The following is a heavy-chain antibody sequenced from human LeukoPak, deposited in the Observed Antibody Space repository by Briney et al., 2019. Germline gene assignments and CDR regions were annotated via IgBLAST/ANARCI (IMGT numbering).Heavy chain of an antibody. D-gene: IGHD6-13*01. J-gene: IGHJ4*02. CDR3: ARIGAIQQLANHFDY. V-gene: IGHV1-69*13. Sequence: SVKVSCKASGGTFSSNAISWVRQAPGQGLEWMGGIIPIFGTANYAQKLQGRVTITADESTSTAYMELSSLRSEDTAVYYCARIGAIQQLANHFDYWGQGTLVTVSS. CDR1: GGTFSSNA. CDR2: IIPIFGTA.